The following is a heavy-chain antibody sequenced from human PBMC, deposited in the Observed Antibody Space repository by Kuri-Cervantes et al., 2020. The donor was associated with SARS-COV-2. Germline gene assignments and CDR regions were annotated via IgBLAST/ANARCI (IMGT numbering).Heavy chain of an antibody. D-gene: IGHD3-3*01. CDR1: GFTFSSYA. Sequence: GESLKISCAASGFTFSSYAMSWVRQAPGKGLEWVSAISGSGGSTYYADSVKGRFTISRDNSKNTLYPQMNSLRAEDTAVYYCARDYYDFWSGYYYYYYGTDVWGQGTTVTVS. V-gene: IGHV3-23*01. J-gene: IGHJ6*02. CDR2: ISGSGGST. CDR3: ARDYYDFWSGYYYYYYGTDV.